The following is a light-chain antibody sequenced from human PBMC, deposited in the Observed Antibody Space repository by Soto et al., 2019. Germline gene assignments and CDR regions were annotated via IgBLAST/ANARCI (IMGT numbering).Light chain of an antibody. J-gene: IGKJ2*01. CDR1: QSVSSS. Sequence: EIVLTQSPATLSLSPGESATLSCRASQSVSSSLAWYQQKTGQAPRLLIYDASNRATGIPARFSGSGSGTDFTLTISSLEPEDFAIYYCQQRITCPSTFGQGTKLEIK. CDR3: QQRITCPST. V-gene: IGKV3-11*01. CDR2: DAS.